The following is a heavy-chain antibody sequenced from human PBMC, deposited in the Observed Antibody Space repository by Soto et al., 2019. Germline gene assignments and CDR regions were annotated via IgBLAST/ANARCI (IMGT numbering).Heavy chain of an antibody. CDR1: GYTFISYY. J-gene: IGHJ4*02. CDR3: ARAYHYSNTGGLRY. CDR2: INPSANST. D-gene: IGHD2-8*02. V-gene: IGHV1-46*01. Sequence: GASVKVSCKASGYTFISYYMHWVRQAPGQGLEWMGIINPSANSTNYEQKFQGRVTMTRDTSTSTVYMELSSLRSDDTAVYFCARAYHYSNTGGLRYWGQGTQVTVSS.